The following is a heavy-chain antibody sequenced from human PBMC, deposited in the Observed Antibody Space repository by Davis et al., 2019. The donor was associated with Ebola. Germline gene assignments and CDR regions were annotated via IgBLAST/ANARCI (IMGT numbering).Heavy chain of an antibody. J-gene: IGHJ5*02. D-gene: IGHD3-9*01. CDR1: GGTFSSYA. Sequence: SVKVSCKASGGTFSSYAISWVRQAPGQGLEWMGGIIPIFGTANYAQKFQGRVTMTRDTSTSTVYMELSSLRSEDTAVYYCARGARYFDSWGWFDPWGQGTLVTVSS. CDR2: IIPIFGTA. CDR3: ARGARYFDSWGWFDP. V-gene: IGHV1-69*05.